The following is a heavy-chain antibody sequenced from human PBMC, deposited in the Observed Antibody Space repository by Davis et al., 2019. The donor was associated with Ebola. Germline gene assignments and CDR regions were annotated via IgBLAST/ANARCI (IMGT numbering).Heavy chain of an antibody. CDR2: IYHSCSG. V-gene: IGHV4-4*02. CDR3: ARDYYDSNGYLWYFEQ. CDR1: GGSISSSNW. J-gene: IGHJ4*02. D-gene: IGHD3-22*01. Sequence: SQTLSLTCAVSGGSISSSNWWSWVRQSSGKGLEWIGEIYHSCSGNYTPYLKSRVTMSVDKSKNHFSLKLTSVTAADTAVYYCARDYYDSNGYLWYFEQWGQGTLVTVSS.